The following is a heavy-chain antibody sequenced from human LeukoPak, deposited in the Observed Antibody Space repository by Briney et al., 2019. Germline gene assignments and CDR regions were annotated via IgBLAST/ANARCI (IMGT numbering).Heavy chain of an antibody. D-gene: IGHD3-22*01. V-gene: IGHV3-9*01. CDR1: GFTFDDHA. J-gene: IGHJ4*02. CDR2: ISWNSGSI. Sequence: GGSLRLSCAASGFTFDDHAMHWVRQAPGKGLEWVSGISWNSGSIGYADSVKGRFTISRDNAKNSLYLQMNSLRAEDTALYYCAKGGSYYYDSSGYLPDWGQGTLVTVSS. CDR3: AKGGSYYYDSSGYLPD.